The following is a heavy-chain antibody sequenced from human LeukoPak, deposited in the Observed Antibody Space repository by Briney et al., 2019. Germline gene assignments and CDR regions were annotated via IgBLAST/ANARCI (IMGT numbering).Heavy chain of an antibody. J-gene: IGHJ4*02. CDR1: GGSISSYY. V-gene: IGHV4-4*07. Sequence: SETLSLTCTVSGGSISSYYWSWIRQPAGKGPEWIGRINICGKTNYNPSLESRVTISVDTSKNQFSLKLSSVTAADTAVYYCVLYSSSWYNLRVYWGQGTLVTVSS. CDR3: VLYSSSWYNLRVY. CDR2: INICGKT. D-gene: IGHD6-13*01.